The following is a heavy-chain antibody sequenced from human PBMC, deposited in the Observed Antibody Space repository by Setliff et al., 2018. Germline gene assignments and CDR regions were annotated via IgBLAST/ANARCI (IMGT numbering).Heavy chain of an antibody. D-gene: IGHD2-21*01. CDR2: IDPDGIGK. CDR1: GFTFNQYW. V-gene: IGHV3-7*01. CDR3: AKDSLEVVIALHGMDV. Sequence: GGSLRLSCAASGFTFNQYWMTWVRQAPGKGLEWVANIDPDGIGKYYIDSVRGRFTISRDNSKNTLFLQMDSLRDDDTAVYYCAKDSLEVVIALHGMDVWGQGTTVTVSS. J-gene: IGHJ6*01.